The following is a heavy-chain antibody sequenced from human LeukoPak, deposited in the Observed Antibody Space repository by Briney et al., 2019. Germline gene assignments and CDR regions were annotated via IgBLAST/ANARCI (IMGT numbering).Heavy chain of an antibody. CDR1: GFTFSSYD. Sequence: PGGSLRLSCAASGFTFSSYDMHCVRQATGKGLEWVSAIGTAGDTYYPGSVKGRFTISRENAKNSLYLQMNSLRAGDTAVYYCARVSYYYGMDVWGQGTTVTVSS. J-gene: IGHJ6*02. CDR3: ARVSYYYGMDV. CDR2: IGTAGDT. V-gene: IGHV3-13*04.